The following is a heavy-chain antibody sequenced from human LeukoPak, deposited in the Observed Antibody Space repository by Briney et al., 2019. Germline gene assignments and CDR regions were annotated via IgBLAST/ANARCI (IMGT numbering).Heavy chain of an antibody. CDR1: GFTFSNAW. Sequence: GGSLRLSCAASGFTFSNAWMSWVRQTPGKGLEWVAHIISGGNTEYYADSVRGRFTVSRDNAKNSLYLHMSSLRAEDSAVYYCARDTVDGPFVTSLDYWGQGVRVIVSS. CDR2: IISGGNTE. D-gene: IGHD5-12*01. V-gene: IGHV3-11*04. CDR3: ARDTVDGPFVTSLDY. J-gene: IGHJ4*02.